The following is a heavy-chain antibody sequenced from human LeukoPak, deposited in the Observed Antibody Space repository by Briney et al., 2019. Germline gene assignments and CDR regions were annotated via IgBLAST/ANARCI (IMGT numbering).Heavy chain of an antibody. J-gene: IGHJ4*02. CDR2: IYTSGST. V-gene: IGHV4-61*02. CDR1: GDSISSGSYS. Sequence: SQTLFLTFTGPGDSISSGSYSWGWIRQPAGKGLEWIGRIYTSGSTNYSPSLKSRVTISVDTSKNQFSLKLSSVTAADTAVYYCARDPPAAGRAQDYWGQGTLVTVSS. D-gene: IGHD6-13*01. CDR3: ARDPPAAGRAQDY.